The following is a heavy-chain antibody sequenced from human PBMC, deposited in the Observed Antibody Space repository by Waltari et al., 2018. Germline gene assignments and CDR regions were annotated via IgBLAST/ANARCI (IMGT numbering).Heavy chain of an antibody. J-gene: IGHJ5*02. CDR2: ISSSSGTI. D-gene: IGHD4-17*01. CDR1: GFIFSNYN. Sequence: EVQLVESGGGLVQPGGSLRLSCAASGFIFSNYNMNWVRQAPGKGLEWVSYISSSSGTIYHADSVKGRFTISRDNAKKVLYLRMSSLRVEDTAVYYCARGGLLQNWLDPWGQGTLVTVSS. V-gene: IGHV3-48*01. CDR3: ARGGLLQNWLDP.